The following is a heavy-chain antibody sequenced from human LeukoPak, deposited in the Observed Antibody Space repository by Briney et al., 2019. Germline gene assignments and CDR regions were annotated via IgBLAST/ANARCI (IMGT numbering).Heavy chain of an antibody. D-gene: IGHD3-3*01. CDR1: GGSISTGGYY. CDR3: ARGELFWDS. J-gene: IGHJ4*02. V-gene: IGHV4-31*03. CDR2: IYSRGST. Sequence: PSQTLSLTCTVSGGSISTGGYYWSWVRQHPGKGLEWIGYIYSRGSTFYNPSLKSRLTISVDTSKNQFSLRLSSVTAADTAVYFCARGELFWDSWGQGTLVTVSS.